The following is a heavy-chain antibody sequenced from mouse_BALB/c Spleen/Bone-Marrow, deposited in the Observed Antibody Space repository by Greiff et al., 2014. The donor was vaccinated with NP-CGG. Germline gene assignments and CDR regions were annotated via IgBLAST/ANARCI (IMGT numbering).Heavy chain of an antibody. J-gene: IGHJ4*01. Sequence: EVKVEESGGGLVKPGGSLRLSCAASGFTFSSYTMSWVRQTPEKRLEWVATISSGGSYTYYPDSVKGRFTISRDSAKNTLYLQMSSLKSEDTAMYYCTRDLYDGYYYYAMDYWGQGTSVTVSS. CDR1: GFTFSSYT. D-gene: IGHD2-3*01. CDR3: TRDLYDGYYYYAMDY. V-gene: IGHV5-6-4*01. CDR2: ISSGGSYT.